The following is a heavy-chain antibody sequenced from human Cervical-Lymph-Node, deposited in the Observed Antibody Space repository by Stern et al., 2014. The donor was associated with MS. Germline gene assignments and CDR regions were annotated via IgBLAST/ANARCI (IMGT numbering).Heavy chain of an antibody. J-gene: IGHJ5*02. Sequence: EVHLVESGGGLVQPGGSLRLSWADSGFTLDRYWMHWVRQVPGKGLVWVSLIGGDGTFTSYSDFPKGPFTISRDNAMNTLYLQMNILRADDTAISYCGRDLSGRYDHWGQGTLVTVSS. D-gene: IGHD6-25*01. V-gene: IGHV3-74*01. CDR2: IGGDGTFT. CDR3: GRDLSGRYDH. CDR1: GFTLDRYW.